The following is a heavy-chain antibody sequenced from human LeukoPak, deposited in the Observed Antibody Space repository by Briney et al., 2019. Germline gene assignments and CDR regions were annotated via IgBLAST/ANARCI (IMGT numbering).Heavy chain of an antibody. CDR3: TRGQSSGYSSGDY. J-gene: IGHJ4*02. CDR2: IWYDGSNK. CDR1: AFTFSTYG. V-gene: IGHV3-33*01. D-gene: IGHD3-22*01. Sequence: GGSLRLSCAASAFTFSTYGMHWVRQAPGKGLEWVAVIWYDGSNKYYADSVKGRFTISRDNAKNTLYLQMNSLRAEDTAVYYCTRGQSSGYSSGDYWGQGTLVTVSS.